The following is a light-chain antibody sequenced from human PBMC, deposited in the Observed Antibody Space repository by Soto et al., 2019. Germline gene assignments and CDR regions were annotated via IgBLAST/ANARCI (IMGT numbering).Light chain of an antibody. Sequence: EVVLTQSPGTLSLSPGYRASLSGRDSQNLSRYFLAWYRQKHGQAPRLXIYAASSRATGIPDKFSGSGSGTEFTLTISRLEPEDFAVDYCHQYGSSPLTFGPGTKVDIK. CDR3: HQYGSSPLT. V-gene: IGKV3-20*01. CDR1: QNLSRYF. J-gene: IGKJ3*01. CDR2: AAS.